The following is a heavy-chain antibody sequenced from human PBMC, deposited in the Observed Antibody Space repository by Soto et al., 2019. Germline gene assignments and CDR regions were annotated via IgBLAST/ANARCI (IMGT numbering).Heavy chain of an antibody. CDR3: VSQEPRLVAAGNGYYYYGTYV. J-gene: IGHJ6*01. V-gene: IGHV5-51*01. CDR1: GYSFTSYW. CDR2: IYPGDSDT. D-gene: IGHD6-13*01. Sequence: GESLKISCKGSGYSFTSYWIGWVRQMPGKGLEWMGIIYPGDSDTRYSPSFQGQVTISADKSISTSYLQWSSLKASDTAMYYCVSQEPRLVAAGNGYYYYGTYVWRRGYTVTASS.